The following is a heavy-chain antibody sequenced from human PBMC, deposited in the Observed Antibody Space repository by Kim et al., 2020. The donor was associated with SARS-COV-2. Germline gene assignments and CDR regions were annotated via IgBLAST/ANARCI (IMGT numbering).Heavy chain of an antibody. J-gene: IGHJ6*02. CDR3: AGEFVVPAAMSYYYYGMDV. Sequence: SVKVSCKASGGTFSSYAISWVRQAPGQGLEWMGGIIPIFGTANYAQKFQGRVTITADKSTSTDYMELSSLRSEDTAVYYCAGEFVVPAAMSYYYYGMDVWGQGTTVTVSS. D-gene: IGHD2-2*01. CDR1: GGTFSSYA. V-gene: IGHV1-69*06. CDR2: IIPIFGTA.